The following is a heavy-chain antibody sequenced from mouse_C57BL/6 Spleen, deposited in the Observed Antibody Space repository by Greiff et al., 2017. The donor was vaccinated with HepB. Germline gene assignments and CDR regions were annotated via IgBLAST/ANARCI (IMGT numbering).Heavy chain of an antibody. CDR1: GYSITSGYY. D-gene: IGHD2-4*01. J-gene: IGHJ2*01. CDR3: ARGYDYDENFDY. CDR2: ISYDGSN. Sequence: EVHLVESGPGLVKPSQSLSLTCSVTGYSITSGYYWNWIRQFPGNKLEWMGYISYDGSNNYNPSLKNRISITRDTSKNQFFLKLNSVTTEDTATYYCARGYDYDENFDYWGQGTTLTVSS. V-gene: IGHV3-6*01.